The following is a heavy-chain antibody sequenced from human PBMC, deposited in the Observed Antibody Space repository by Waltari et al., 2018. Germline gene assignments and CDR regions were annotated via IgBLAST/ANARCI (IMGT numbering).Heavy chain of an antibody. V-gene: IGHV3-7*01. J-gene: IGHJ6*02. Sequence: EVQLVESGGGLVQPGGSLRLSCAASGFTFSSYWMSWVRQAPGKGLEWVANIKQEGSEKYYVDAVKGRFTISRDNAKNSLYLQMNSLRAEDTAVYYCASSAAAGTYYYYGMDVWGQGTTVTVSS. CDR2: IKQEGSEK. CDR3: ASSAAAGTYYYYGMDV. CDR1: GFTFSSYW. D-gene: IGHD6-13*01.